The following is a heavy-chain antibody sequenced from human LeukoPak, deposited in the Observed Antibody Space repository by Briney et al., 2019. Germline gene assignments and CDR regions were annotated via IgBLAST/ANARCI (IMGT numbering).Heavy chain of an antibody. CDR3: ARVESNWLVSD. V-gene: IGHV4-59*01. D-gene: IGHD3-9*01. J-gene: IGHJ4*02. CDR2: VYYSGST. Sequence: SETLSLTCTVSGVSMRSYYWSWIRQSPGKEKEWIGYVYYSGSTNYNPSLKSRVTISIDTSKKQFSLKLSSVIAADTAVYYCARVESNWLVSDWSQGTLVTVSS. CDR1: GVSMRSYY.